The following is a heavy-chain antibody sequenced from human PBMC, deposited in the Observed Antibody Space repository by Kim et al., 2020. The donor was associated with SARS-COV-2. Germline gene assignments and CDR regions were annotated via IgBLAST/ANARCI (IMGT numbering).Heavy chain of an antibody. D-gene: IGHD6-13*01. CDR3: ARDVGSRTIYGLDV. J-gene: IGHJ6*02. CDR2: IYSVGTT. V-gene: IGHV3-53*01. CDR1: GFTVGSHY. Sequence: GGSLRLSCAAPGFTVGSHYMHWVRQAPGKGLDWVSVIYSVGTTYYADSVKGRFTISRDNSKNTVYLQINRLRAEDTAVYYCARDVGSRTIYGLDVWGHGTTVIVSS.